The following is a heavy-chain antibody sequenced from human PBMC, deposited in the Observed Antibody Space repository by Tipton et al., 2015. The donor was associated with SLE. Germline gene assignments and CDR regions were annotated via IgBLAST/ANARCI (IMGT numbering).Heavy chain of an antibody. CDR1: GFSFDDYA. D-gene: IGHD5-24*01. CDR3: ARSAEEATTLTGFDI. Sequence: SLRLSCAASGFSFDDYAMHWVRQAPGKGLEWVSGVSWNSDLIGYADSVKGRFTVSRDNAKKSLFLQMDSLRGDDTAVYYCARSAEEATTLTGFDIWGQGTRVTVSS. CDR2: VSWNSDLI. V-gene: IGHV3-9*01. J-gene: IGHJ3*02.